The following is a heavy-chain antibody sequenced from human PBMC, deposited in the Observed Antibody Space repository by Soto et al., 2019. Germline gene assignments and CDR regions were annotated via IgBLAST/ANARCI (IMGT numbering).Heavy chain of an antibody. J-gene: IGHJ4*02. V-gene: IGHV3-30*18. CDR2: ISYNGTNK. CDR3: AKGDTSSWYYFDY. CDR1: GFTFSSYG. D-gene: IGHD6-13*01. Sequence: QVQLVESGGGVVQPEQSLRLSCAASGFTFSSYGMHWVRQAPGKGLEWVAVISYNGTNKFYADSVKGRFTISRDNSKNTLFMRKNSLRAEDTAVYYCAKGDTSSWYYFDYWGQGTLVTVSS.